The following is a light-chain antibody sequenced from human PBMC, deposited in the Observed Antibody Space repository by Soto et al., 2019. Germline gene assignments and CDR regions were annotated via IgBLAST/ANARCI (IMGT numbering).Light chain of an antibody. J-gene: IGLJ1*01. CDR2: RNN. Sequence: QAVVTQPPSASVTPGQRVTISCSGSNSNIGSHSVNWYQQLPGTAPKLLMYRNNQRPSGVPDRFSGSKSGTSASLAISGLQSEDEADYYCAAWDDSLNYVFGTGTKLTVL. V-gene: IGLV1-44*01. CDR1: NSNIGSHS. CDR3: AAWDDSLNYV.